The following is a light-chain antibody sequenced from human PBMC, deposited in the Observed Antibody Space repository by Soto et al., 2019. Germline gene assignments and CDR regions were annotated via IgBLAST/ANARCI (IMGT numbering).Light chain of an antibody. CDR1: SSNIGNNY. CDR3: GTWDSSLSAYV. Sequence: QSLLTQPPSVSAAPGQKVTISCSGSSSNIGNNYVSWYQQLPGTAPKLPIYDNNKRPSGIPDRFSGSKSGTSATLGITGLQTGDEADYYCGTWDSSLSAYVFGTGTKVT. V-gene: IGLV1-51*01. J-gene: IGLJ1*01. CDR2: DNN.